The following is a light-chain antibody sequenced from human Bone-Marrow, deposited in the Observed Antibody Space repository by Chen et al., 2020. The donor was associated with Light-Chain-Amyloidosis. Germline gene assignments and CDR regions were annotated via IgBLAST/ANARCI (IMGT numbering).Light chain of an antibody. CDR2: RDT. J-gene: IGLJ2*01. Sequence: SYELPQPPSVSVSPGQTARITCSGDDLPTKYAYLYQQKPGHAPVLVIHRDTERPSGISERFSGSSSGTTATLTLSGVQAEDEADYHCQSADSSGTYEVIFGGGTKLTVL. CDR3: QSADSSGTYEVI. V-gene: IGLV3-25*03. CDR1: DLPTKY.